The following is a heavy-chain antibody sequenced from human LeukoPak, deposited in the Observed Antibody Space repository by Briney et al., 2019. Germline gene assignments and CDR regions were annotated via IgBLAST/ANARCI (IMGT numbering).Heavy chain of an antibody. CDR1: GFSFNNYA. CDR3: AKDWTTVVTPKGYYFDS. D-gene: IGHD4-23*01. CDR2: ISTTGGST. J-gene: IGHJ4*02. Sequence: KPGGSLRLSCAASGFSFNNYAMSWVRQAPGKGLEWVSAISTTGGSTYYADSVKGRFAVSRDNSKNTLSLQMDSLRVEDTALYYCAKDWTTVVTPKGYYFDSWGQGTLVTVSS. V-gene: IGHV3-23*01.